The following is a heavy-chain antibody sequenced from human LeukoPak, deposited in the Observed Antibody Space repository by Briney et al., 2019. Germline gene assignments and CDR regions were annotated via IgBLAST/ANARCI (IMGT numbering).Heavy chain of an antibody. D-gene: IGHD2-15*01. V-gene: IGHV3-23*01. J-gene: IGHJ4*02. CDR1: GFTFSSYS. CDR3: AKDRECSGGACYRYFDY. Sequence: GSLRLSCAASGFTFSSYSMNWVRQAPGKGLEWVSAIRGSGGSASYADSVQGRFTISRDNSENTLYLQMSSLRAEDTAVYYCAKDRECSGGACYRYFDYWGQGTLVTISS. CDR2: IRGSGGSA.